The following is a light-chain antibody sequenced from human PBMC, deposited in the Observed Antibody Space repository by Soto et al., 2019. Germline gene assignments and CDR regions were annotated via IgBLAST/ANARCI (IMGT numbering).Light chain of an antibody. CDR2: DVS. CDR1: SSDVGGYNY. CDR3: CSYAGSYTVV. V-gene: IGLV2-11*01. J-gene: IGLJ2*01. Sequence: QSVLTQPRSVSGSPGQSVTISCTGTSSDVGGYNYVSWYQQHPGKAPKLMIYDVSKRPSGVHDRFSGSKSGNTASLTISGLQAADAADYYCCSYAGSYTVVFGGGTKLTVL.